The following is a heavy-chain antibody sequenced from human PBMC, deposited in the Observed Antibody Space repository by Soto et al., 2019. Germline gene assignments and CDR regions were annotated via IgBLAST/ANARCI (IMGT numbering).Heavy chain of an antibody. CDR1: GGSTSSGDYY. V-gene: IGHV4-30-4*01. CDR3: ARGGYYYDSSGYSRAFDI. D-gene: IGHD3-22*01. J-gene: IGHJ3*02. CDR2: IYYSGST. Sequence: SETLSLTCTVSGGSTSSGDYYWSWIRQPPGKGLEWIGYIYYSGSTYYNPSLKSRVTISVDTSKNQFSLKLSSVTAADTAVYYCARGGYYYDSSGYSRAFDIWGQGTMVTVSS.